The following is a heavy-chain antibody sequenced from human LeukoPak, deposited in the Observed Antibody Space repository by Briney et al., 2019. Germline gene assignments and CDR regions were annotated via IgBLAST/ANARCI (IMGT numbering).Heavy chain of an antibody. CDR1: GFTVSSNY. D-gene: IGHD5-24*01. CDR2: IKQDGSEK. V-gene: IGHV3-7*01. J-gene: IGHJ4*02. CDR3: ARVAEVEMATILDY. Sequence: GGSLRLSCAASGFTVSSNYMSWVRQAPGKGLEWVAIIKQDGSEKYYVDSVKGRFTISRDNAKNSLYLQMNSMRAEDTAVYYCARVAEVEMATILDYWGQGTLVTVSS.